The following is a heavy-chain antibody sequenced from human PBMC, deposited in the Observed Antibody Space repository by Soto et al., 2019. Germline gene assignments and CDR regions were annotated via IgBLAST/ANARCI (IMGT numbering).Heavy chain of an antibody. CDR1: GYSISSGYY. J-gene: IGHJ4*02. D-gene: IGHD5-18*01. CDR3: ARVLGGYSYGYDDDY. V-gene: IGHV4-38-2*01. Sequence: PSETLSLTCAVSGYSISSGYYWGCIRQPAGKGLEWIGSIYHSGSTYYNPSLKSRVTISVDTSKNQFSLKLSSVTAADTAVYYCARVLGGYSYGYDDDYWGQGTLVTVYS. CDR2: IYHSGST.